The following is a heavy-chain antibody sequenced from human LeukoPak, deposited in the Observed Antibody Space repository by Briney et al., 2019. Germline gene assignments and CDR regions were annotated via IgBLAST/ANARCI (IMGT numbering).Heavy chain of an antibody. D-gene: IGHD6-19*01. J-gene: IGHJ4*02. CDR3: AGGQMFTSGGFDD. V-gene: IGHV3-53*01. CDR1: GFTFSNYA. CDR2: IYTGSDT. Sequence: PGGSLRLSCAASGFTFSNYAMTWVRQAPGKELEWVSVIYTGSDTYYADSVRGRFTISRDNSKNTVNLQMNSLRAEDTALYYCAGGQMFTSGGFDDWGQGTLVTVSS.